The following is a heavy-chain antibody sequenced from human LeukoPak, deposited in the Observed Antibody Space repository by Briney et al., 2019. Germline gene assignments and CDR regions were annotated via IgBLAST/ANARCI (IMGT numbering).Heavy chain of an antibody. V-gene: IGHV3-30-3*01. CDR2: ISYDGSNK. D-gene: IGHD3-9*01. J-gene: IGHJ4*02. Sequence: GGSLRLSCAASGFTFSSYAMHWVRQAPGKGLEWVAVISYDGSNKYYADSVKGRFTISRDNSKNTLYLQMNSLRAEDTAVYYCARGPAWLRYFDWLSSPNFDYWGQGTLVTVSS. CDR1: GFTFSSYA. CDR3: ARGPAWLRYFDWLSSPNFDY.